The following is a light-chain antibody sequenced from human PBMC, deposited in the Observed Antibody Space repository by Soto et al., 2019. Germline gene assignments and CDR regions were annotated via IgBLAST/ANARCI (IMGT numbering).Light chain of an antibody. V-gene: IGKV3-15*01. CDR3: QQYNNGLT. J-gene: IGKJ4*01. CDR1: QSVSSK. CDR2: GAS. Sequence: EIVMTQSPATLSVSPGERATLSCRASQSVSSKLAWYQQKPGQAPRLLIYGASTRATGIPARFSGSRSETEFTLTISSLQSEDFAVYYCQQYNNGLTFGGGTKVEIK.